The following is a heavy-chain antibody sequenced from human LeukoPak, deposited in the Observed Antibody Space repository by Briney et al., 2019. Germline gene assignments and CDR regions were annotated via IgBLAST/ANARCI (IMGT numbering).Heavy chain of an antibody. CDR3: ARLRRYYGSGSYPAEYFQH. D-gene: IGHD3-10*01. Sequence: SETLSLTCAVYGGSFSGYYWSWIRQPPGKGLEWIGEINHSGSTNYNPSLKSRVTISVDTSKNQFSLKLSSVTAADTAVYYCARLRRYYGSGSYPAEYFQHWGQGTLVTVSS. CDR1: GGSFSGYY. CDR2: INHSGST. J-gene: IGHJ1*01. V-gene: IGHV4-34*01.